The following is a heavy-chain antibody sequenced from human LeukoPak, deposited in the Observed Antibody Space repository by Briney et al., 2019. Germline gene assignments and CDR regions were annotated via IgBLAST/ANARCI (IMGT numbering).Heavy chain of an antibody. CDR1: GFTFSGSA. CDR2: IRTKPNSYST. J-gene: IGHJ6*02. CDR3: ARPSNDDSPFGLDV. D-gene: IGHD4-17*01. V-gene: IGHV3-73*01. Sequence: GGSLKLSCAASGFTFSGSAIHWVRQASGKGLEWIGRIRTKPNSYSTSYGESTRGRVTISRDDSQNTAYLQMNSLKTEDTAVYYCARPSNDDSPFGLDVWGQGTTVTVSS.